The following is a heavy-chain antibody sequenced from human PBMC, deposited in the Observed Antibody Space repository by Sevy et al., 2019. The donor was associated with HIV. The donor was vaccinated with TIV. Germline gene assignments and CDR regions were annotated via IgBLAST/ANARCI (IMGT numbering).Heavy chain of an antibody. D-gene: IGHD4-17*01. CDR2: ISSSSTI. CDR3: ASSYGDYPYYYYGMDV. Sequence: GGSLRLSCAASGFTFSSYSMNWVRQAPGKGLEWVSYISSSSTIYYADSVKGRFTISRDNAKNSLYLQMNSLRDEDTAVYYCASSYGDYPYYYYGMDVWGQGTTVTVSS. J-gene: IGHJ6*02. CDR1: GFTFSSYS. V-gene: IGHV3-48*02.